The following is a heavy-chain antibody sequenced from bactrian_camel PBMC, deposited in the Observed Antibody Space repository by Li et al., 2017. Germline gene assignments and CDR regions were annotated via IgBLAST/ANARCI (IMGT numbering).Heavy chain of an antibody. Sequence: QVQLVESGGGLVQPGGSLRLSCAASGFIFSNNWMHWVRQAPGKGLEWVSSIYTGDGGTNSVDSVKGRFTISRDNAKNTVYLQLNSLKTEDMAMYYCAKDLWTTAPLGGLMYWGQGTQVTVS. J-gene: IGHJ4*01. D-gene: IGHD1*01. V-gene: IGHV3S1*01. CDR1: GFIFSNNW. CDR3: AKDLWTTAPLGGLMY. CDR2: IYTGDGGT.